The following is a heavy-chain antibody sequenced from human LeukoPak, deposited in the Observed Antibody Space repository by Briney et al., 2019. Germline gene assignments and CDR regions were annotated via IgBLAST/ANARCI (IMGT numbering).Heavy chain of an antibody. CDR3: ARVRGGRSWYYYGMDV. D-gene: IGHD3-16*01. CDR2: ITGTGGNI. V-gene: IGHV3-23*01. J-gene: IGHJ6*02. CDR1: GFTFSTYA. Sequence: GGSLRLSCAASGFTFSTYAMSWVRQAPGKGLEWVSSITGTGGNIYSADSVRGRFSISRDNSKNMLYLQMNSLRAEDTAMYYCARVRGGRSWYYYGMDVWGRGTTVTVSS.